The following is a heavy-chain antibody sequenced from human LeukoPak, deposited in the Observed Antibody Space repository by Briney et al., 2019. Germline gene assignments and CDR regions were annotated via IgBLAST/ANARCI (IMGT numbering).Heavy chain of an antibody. CDR1: GFTFSSYA. V-gene: IGHV3-23*01. CDR3: AKDGDSSGWLYNIYFDY. J-gene: IGHJ4*02. D-gene: IGHD6-19*01. Sequence: PGGSLRLSCAASGFTFSSYAMSGVRQAPGRGLEWVSAISGSGGSTYYADSVKGQFTISRDNSKNTLYLQMNSLRAEDTAVYYCAKDGDSSGWLYNIYFDYWGQGTLVTVSS. CDR2: ISGSGGST.